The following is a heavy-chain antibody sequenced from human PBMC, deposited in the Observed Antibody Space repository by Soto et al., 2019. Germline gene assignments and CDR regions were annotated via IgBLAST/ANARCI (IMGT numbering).Heavy chain of an antibody. J-gene: IGHJ5*02. CDR2: IYHSGST. D-gene: IGHD1-1*01. Sequence: QLQLQESGSGLVRPSQTLSLTCAVSGGSISSGGYSWNWIRQPPGKGLEWIGYIYHSGSTLYNPSLKSRVTISVDTSKNPFSLKLTSVTGAATAVYYCARDQLEGNWFDPWGQGTLVTVSS. CDR1: GGSISSGGYS. CDR3: ARDQLEGNWFDP. V-gene: IGHV4-30-2*01.